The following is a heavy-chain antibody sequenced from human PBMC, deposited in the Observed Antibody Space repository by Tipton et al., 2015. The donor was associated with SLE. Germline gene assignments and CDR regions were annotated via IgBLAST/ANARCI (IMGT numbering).Heavy chain of an antibody. J-gene: IGHJ3*02. Sequence: SLRLSCAASGFTFSSYAMHWVRQAPGKGLEWVAVISYDGSNKYYADSVKGRFTISRDDSKNTLYLQMNSLKTEDTAVYYCTTDFQLPRRDAFDIWGQGTMVTVSS. D-gene: IGHD2-2*01. CDR1: GFTFSSYA. CDR3: TTDFQLPRRDAFDI. V-gene: IGHV3-30*04. CDR2: ISYDGSNK.